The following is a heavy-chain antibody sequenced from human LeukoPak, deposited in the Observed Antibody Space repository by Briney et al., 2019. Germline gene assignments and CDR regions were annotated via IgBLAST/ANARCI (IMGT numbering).Heavy chain of an antibody. J-gene: IGHJ6*02. CDR1: GGSFSGYY. D-gene: IGHD3-10*01. Sequence: PSETLSLTCAVYGGSFSGYYWSWIRQPPGKGLEWIGEINHSRSTNYNPSLKSRVTISVDTSKNQFSLKLSSVTAADTAVYYCARGVSRITMVRGVREDYYYGMDVWGQGTTVTVSS. V-gene: IGHV4-34*01. CDR2: INHSRST. CDR3: ARGVSRITMVRGVREDYYYGMDV.